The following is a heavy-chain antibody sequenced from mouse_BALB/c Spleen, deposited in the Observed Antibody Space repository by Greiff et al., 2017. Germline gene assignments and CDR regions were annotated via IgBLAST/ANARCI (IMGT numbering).Heavy chain of an antibody. CDR1: GFNIKDTY. D-gene: IGHD2-1*01. CDR2: IDTANGNT. CDR3: ARGGNDY. Sequence: EVQLQESGAELVKPGASVKLFCTASGFNIKDTYMHWVKQRPEQGLEWIGRIDTANGNTKYDPKFQGKATITTNTSSNTTNLQLSSLTSEDTAVYYSARGGNDYWGQGTSVTVSS. V-gene: IGHV14-3*02. J-gene: IGHJ4*01.